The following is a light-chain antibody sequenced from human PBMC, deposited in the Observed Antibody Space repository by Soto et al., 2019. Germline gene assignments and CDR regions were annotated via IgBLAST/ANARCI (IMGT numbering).Light chain of an antibody. V-gene: IGKV3-20*01. CDR3: QQYNNWPLT. J-gene: IGKJ4*01. Sequence: EIVLTQSPGIMSLSPGERATLSCRASQNIGYSYLAWYQHKPGQAPRLLIYGASSRATGIPDRFSGSGSGTEFTLTISSLLSEDFAVYSCQQYNNWPLTFGGGTKVDIK. CDR1: QNIGYSY. CDR2: GAS.